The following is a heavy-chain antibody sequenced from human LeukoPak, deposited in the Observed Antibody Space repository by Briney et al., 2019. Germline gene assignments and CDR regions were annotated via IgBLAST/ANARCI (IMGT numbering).Heavy chain of an antibody. Sequence: SETLSLTCAVYGGSFSGYYWSWIRQPPGKGLEWIGEIKHSGSTNYNPSLKSRVTISVDTSKNQFSLKLSSVTAADTAVYYCASHRYYYGSGSYYGRGVDYWGQGTLVTVSS. D-gene: IGHD3-10*01. V-gene: IGHV4-34*01. CDR2: IKHSGST. J-gene: IGHJ4*02. CDR3: ASHRYYYGSGSYYGRGVDY. CDR1: GGSFSGYY.